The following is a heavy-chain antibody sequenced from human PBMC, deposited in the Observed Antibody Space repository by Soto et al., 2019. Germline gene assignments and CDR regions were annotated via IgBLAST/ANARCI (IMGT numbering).Heavy chain of an antibody. CDR2: IYYSVSS. Sequence: SETLSLTCTVSGGSISSSNYYWGWIRQPPGKGLEWIGYIYYSVSSNYNPSLKIRVTISVDTSKNQFSLKLSPVTAADTAIYYCARHEYCSGSSCHAVDYWGQGTLVTVSS. J-gene: IGHJ4*02. CDR1: GGSISSSNYY. D-gene: IGHD2-15*01. CDR3: ARHEYCSGSSCHAVDY. V-gene: IGHV4-61*05.